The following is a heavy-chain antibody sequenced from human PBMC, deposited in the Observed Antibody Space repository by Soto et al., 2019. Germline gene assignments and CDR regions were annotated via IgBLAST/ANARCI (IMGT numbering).Heavy chain of an antibody. CDR2: IDSSGNTI. CDR3: ARDGPAADFDH. J-gene: IGHJ4*02. CDR1: GFTFSGYE. V-gene: IGHV3-48*03. D-gene: IGHD6-13*01. Sequence: EVQLVESGGGLAQPGGSLRLSCAASGFTFSGYEMNWVRQAPGKGLEWVSYIDSSGNTIDYADSVKGRFTISRDNAKNSLYLQMNSLRAEVTAIYYCARDGPAADFDHWGQGTQVTVSS.